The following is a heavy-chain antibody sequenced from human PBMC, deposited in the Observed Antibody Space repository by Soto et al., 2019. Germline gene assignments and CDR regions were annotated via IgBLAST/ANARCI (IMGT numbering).Heavy chain of an antibody. D-gene: IGHD6-19*01. V-gene: IGHV4-59*01. CDR3: ARWGLSVAGRGHYYYGMDV. CDR1: GGSISSYY. J-gene: IGHJ6*02. CDR2: IYYSGST. Sequence: PSETLSLTCTVCGGSISSYYWSWIRQPPGKGLEWIGYIYYSGSTNYNPSLKSRVTISVDTSKNQFSLKLSSVTAADTAVYYCARWGLSVAGRGHYYYGMDVWGQGTTVTVSS.